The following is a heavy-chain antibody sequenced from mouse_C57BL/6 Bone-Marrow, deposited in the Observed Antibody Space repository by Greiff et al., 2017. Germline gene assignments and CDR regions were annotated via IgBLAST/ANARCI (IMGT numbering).Heavy chain of an antibody. D-gene: IGHD1-1*01. Sequence: EVKLQESGPGLVKPSQSLSLTCSVTGYSITSGYYWNWIRQFPGNKLEWMGYISYDGSNNYNPSLKNRISITRDTSKNQFFLKLNSVTTEDTATYYCARAPYYYGSSPYAMDYWGQGTSVTVSS. CDR2: ISYDGSN. J-gene: IGHJ4*01. V-gene: IGHV3-6*01. CDR1: GYSITSGYY. CDR3: ARAPYYYGSSPYAMDY.